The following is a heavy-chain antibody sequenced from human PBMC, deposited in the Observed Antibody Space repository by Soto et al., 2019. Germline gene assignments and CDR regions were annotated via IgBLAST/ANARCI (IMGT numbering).Heavy chain of an antibody. CDR3: ARMRSASGWFVDY. J-gene: IGHJ4*02. CDR1: GFSLSTSGMC. CDR2: IDWDDDK. Sequence: SGPTLVNPTQTLTLTCTFSGFSLSTSGMCVSWIRQPPGKALEWLARIDWDDDKYYSTSLKTRLTVSKDTSKNQVVLTMTNMDSVDTASYYCARMRSASGWFVDYWGRGTLVTVSS. D-gene: IGHD6-19*01. V-gene: IGHV2-70*11.